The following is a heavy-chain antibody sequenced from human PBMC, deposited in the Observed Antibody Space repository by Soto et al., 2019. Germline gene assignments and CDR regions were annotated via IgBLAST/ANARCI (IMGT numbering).Heavy chain of an antibody. D-gene: IGHD2-15*01. CDR3: ARDSDSSYYGMDV. J-gene: IGHJ6*02. CDR1: AFSFSSYA. V-gene: IGHV3-30-3*01. CDR2: ISYDGSNK. Sequence: GGSLRPSCQASAFSFSSYAMHWVRQAPGKGLEWVAVISYDGSNKYYADSVKGRFTISRDNSKNTLYLQMNSLRAEDTAVYYCARDSDSSYYGMDVWGQGTTVTVSS.